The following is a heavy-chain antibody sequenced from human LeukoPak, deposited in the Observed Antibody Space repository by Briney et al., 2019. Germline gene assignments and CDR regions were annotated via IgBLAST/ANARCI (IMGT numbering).Heavy chain of an antibody. D-gene: IGHD6-13*01. V-gene: IGHV3-64D*09. CDR2: ISTNGGST. CDR3: VRAGGSSGRYYFDY. Sequence: GGSLRLSCSASGFTFSNYVMHWVRQAPGKGLEYLSAISTNGGSTYHADSVKGRFTISRDNSKNTLYLQVSSLRIEDTAVYYCVRAGGSSGRYYFDYWGQGTLVTVSP. J-gene: IGHJ4*02. CDR1: GFTFSNYV.